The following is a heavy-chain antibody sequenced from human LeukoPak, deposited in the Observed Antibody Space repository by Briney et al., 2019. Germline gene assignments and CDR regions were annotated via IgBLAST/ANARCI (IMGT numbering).Heavy chain of an antibody. Sequence: SETLSLTCAVYGGSFSAYYWSWIRQPPGKGLEWIGEINHSGGTNYNPSLKSRVIISVDTSKNQFSLKLSSVTAADTAVYYCARGDTNYYGSGSYQVPFDSWGQGTLVTVSS. CDR2: INHSGGT. J-gene: IGHJ4*02. CDR1: GGSFSAYY. CDR3: ARGDTNYYGSGSYQVPFDS. V-gene: IGHV4-34*01. D-gene: IGHD3-10*01.